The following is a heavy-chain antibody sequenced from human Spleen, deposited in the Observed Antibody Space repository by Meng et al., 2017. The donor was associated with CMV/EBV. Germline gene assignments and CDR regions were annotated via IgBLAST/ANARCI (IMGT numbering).Heavy chain of an antibody. D-gene: IGHD3-3*01. V-gene: IGHV3-30*02. CDR3: AKDRAVLRFLDGMDV. Sequence: GGSLRLSCAASGFTFSSYGMHWVRQAPGKGLEWVAFIRYDGSNKYYADSVKGRFTISRDNSKNTLYLQMNSLRAEDTAVYYCAKDRAVLRFLDGMDVWGQGTTVTVSS. CDR2: IRYDGSNK. J-gene: IGHJ6*02. CDR1: GFTFSSYG.